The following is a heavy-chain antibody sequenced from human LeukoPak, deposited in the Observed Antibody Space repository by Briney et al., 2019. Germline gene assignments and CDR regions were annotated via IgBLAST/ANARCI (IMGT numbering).Heavy chain of an antibody. CDR3: VRIPAAFNYYFDY. CDR2: IYHSGST. Sequence: PSETLSLTCAVSSYSISSGYYWGWIRQPPGKGLEWIGSIYHSGSTYYNPSLKSRVTISVDTSKNQFSLKLSSVTAADTAVYYCVRIPAAFNYYFDYWGQGTLVTVSS. V-gene: IGHV4-38-2*01. D-gene: IGHD2-2*01. J-gene: IGHJ4*02. CDR1: SYSISSGYY.